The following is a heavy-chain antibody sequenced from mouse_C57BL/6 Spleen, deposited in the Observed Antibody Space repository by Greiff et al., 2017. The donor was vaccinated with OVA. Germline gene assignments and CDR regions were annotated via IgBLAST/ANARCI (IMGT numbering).Heavy chain of an antibody. Sequence: QVQLQQSGAELVRPGTSVKVSCKASGYAFTNYLIEWVKQRPGKGLEWIGVINPGSGGTNYNEKFKGKSTLTADKSSSTAYMQLSSLTSEDSAVYFCARGDSYYFDYWGQGTTLTVSS. CDR2: INPGSGGT. J-gene: IGHJ2*01. V-gene: IGHV1-54*01. CDR1: GYAFTNYL. CDR3: ARGDSYYFDY.